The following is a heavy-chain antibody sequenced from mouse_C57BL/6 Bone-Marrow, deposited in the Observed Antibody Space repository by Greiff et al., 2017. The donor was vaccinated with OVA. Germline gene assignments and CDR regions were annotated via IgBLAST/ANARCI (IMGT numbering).Heavy chain of an antibody. Sequence: VQLQQSGAELARPGASVKMSCKASGYTFTSYTMHWVKQRPGQGLEWIGYINPSSGYTKYNQKFKDKATLTADKSSSTAYMQLSSLTSEDSAVYYCARRGFYYCSSPGFAYWGQGTLVTVAA. J-gene: IGHJ3*01. CDR3: ARRGFYYCSSPGFAY. CDR1: GYTFTSYT. V-gene: IGHV1-4*01. CDR2: INPSSGYT. D-gene: IGHD1-1*01.